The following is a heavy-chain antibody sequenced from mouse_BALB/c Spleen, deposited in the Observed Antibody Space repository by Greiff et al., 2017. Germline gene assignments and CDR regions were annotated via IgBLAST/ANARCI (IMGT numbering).Heavy chain of an antibody. CDR1: GYSITSGYY. Sequence: EVKLQESGPGLVKPSQSLSLTCSVTGYSITSGYYWNWIRQFPGNKLEWMGYISYDGSNNYNPSLKNRISITRDTSKNQFFLKLNSVTTEDTATYYCSDFDYWGQGTTLTVSS. V-gene: IGHV3-6*02. CDR3: SDFDY. CDR2: ISYDGSN. J-gene: IGHJ2*01.